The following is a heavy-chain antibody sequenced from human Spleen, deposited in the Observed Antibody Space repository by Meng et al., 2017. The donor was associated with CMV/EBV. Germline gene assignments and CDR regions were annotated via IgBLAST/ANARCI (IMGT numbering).Heavy chain of an antibody. J-gene: IGHJ5*02. CDR1: GYAFSIND. Sequence: GYAFSINDMRWVRQARGQGLEWMGIINPRDGGTRYAQKFQDRVTMTRDTSTSTVYMELRSLRSEDTAVYYCAKGVEAASGIGDWFDPWGQGTLVTVSS. V-gene: IGHV1-46*01. CDR3: AKGVEAASGIGDWFDP. CDR2: INPRDGGT. D-gene: IGHD6-13*01.